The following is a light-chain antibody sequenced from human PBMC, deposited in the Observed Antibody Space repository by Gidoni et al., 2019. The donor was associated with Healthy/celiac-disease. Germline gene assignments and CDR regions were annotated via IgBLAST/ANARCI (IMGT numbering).Light chain of an antibody. Sequence: QCALTQQAAVSGSPGHSITSYCTGTSSDVGGYNDVPWYQQHPGKAPKLMIYEVSNRPSGVSNRFSGSKSGNAASLTISGLQAEDEADYYSSAYTSSSIRVFGGGTKLTVL. CDR2: EVS. V-gene: IGLV2-14*01. CDR1: SSDVGGYND. CDR3: SAYTSSSIRV. J-gene: IGLJ3*02.